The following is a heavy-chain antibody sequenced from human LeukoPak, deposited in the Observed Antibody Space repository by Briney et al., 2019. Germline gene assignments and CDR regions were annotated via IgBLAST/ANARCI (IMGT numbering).Heavy chain of an antibody. D-gene: IGHD6-13*01. J-gene: IGHJ4*02. Sequence: SSETLSLTCTVSGGSISSYYWSWIRQPPGKGLEWIGYIYYSGSTNYNPSLKSRVTISVDTSKNQFSLKLSSVTAADTAVYYCAREEAAAGPYFDYWGQGTLVTVSS. CDR2: IYYSGST. CDR1: GGSISSYY. V-gene: IGHV4-59*01. CDR3: AREEAAAGPYFDY.